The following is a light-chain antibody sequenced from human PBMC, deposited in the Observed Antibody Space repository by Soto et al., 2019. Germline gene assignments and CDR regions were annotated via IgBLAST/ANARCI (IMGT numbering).Light chain of an antibody. Sequence: EIVLTQSPGTLCLSPWERATLSCRASQSVSSSYLAWYQQKPGQAPRLLIYGASSRATGIPDRFSGSGSGTDFTLTISRLEPEDFAVYYCQQYGSSPWTFGQGTKVDIK. V-gene: IGKV3-20*01. CDR2: GAS. J-gene: IGKJ1*01. CDR3: QQYGSSPWT. CDR1: QSVSSSY.